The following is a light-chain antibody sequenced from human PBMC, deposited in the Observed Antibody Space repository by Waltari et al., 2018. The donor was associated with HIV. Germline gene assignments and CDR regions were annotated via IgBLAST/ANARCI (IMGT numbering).Light chain of an antibody. V-gene: IGKV3-20*01. CDR2: DAS. CDR3: QQYNSSPLT. CDR1: QRVTRHY. J-gene: IGKJ4*01. Sequence: EFVLTQSPGTLSLSPGERATLSCRASQRVTRHYLAWYQHKPGQAPRLLIYDASIRATGIPDRFSGGGSGTDFTLTISRLEPEDFAAYYCQQYNSSPLTFGGGTKVEIK.